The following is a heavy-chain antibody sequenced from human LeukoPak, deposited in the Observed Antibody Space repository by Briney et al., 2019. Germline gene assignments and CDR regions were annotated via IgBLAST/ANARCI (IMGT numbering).Heavy chain of an antibody. CDR3: ARGPPNWGYDY. Sequence: GASVKVSCTASGYTFTSYDFNWVRQATGQRPEWMGWMSPNSGDTGYAQKFQDRVTMTRNTSISTAYMGLSSLRSDDTAVYYCARGPPNWGYDYWGPGTLVTVSS. CDR2: MSPNSGDT. V-gene: IGHV1-8*01. CDR1: GYTFTSYD. D-gene: IGHD7-27*01. J-gene: IGHJ4*02.